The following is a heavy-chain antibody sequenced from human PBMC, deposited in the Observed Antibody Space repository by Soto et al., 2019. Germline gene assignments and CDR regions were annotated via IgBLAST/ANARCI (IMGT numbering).Heavy chain of an antibody. D-gene: IGHD5-12*01. CDR2: IYYSGST. J-gene: IGHJ3*02. CDR1: GGSISSYY. CDR3: ASGKNSGYGRYAFDI. V-gene: IGHV4-59*01. Sequence: QVQLQESGPGLVKPSETLSLTCTVSGGSISSYYWSWIRQPPGKGLEWIGYIYYSGSTNYNPSLKSRVTISVDTSKNPFSLKLSSVTAADTAVYDCASGKNSGYGRYAFDIWGQGTMVTVSS.